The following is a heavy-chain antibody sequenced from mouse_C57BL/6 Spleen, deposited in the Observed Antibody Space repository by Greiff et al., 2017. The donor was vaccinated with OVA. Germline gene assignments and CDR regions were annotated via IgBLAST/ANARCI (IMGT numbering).Heavy chain of an antibody. CDR1: GYTFTGYW. J-gene: IGHJ4*01. D-gene: IGHD2-2*01. V-gene: IGHV1-9*01. CDR2: ILPGSGST. Sequence: QVQLQQSGAELMKPGASVKLSCKATGYTFTGYWIEWVKQRPGHGLEWIGEILPGSGSTNYNEKFKGKATFTADTSSNTAYMQLSSLTTEDYDSYFCARVNDPNGEYYYAMDDWGQGTSVTVSS. CDR3: ARVNDPNGEYYYAMDD.